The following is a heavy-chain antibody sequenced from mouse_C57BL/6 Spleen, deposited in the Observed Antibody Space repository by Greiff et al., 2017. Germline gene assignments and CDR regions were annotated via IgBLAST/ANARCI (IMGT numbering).Heavy chain of an antibody. CDR2: IYPGDGDT. D-gene: IGHD1-1*01. CDR1: GYAFSSYW. J-gene: IGHJ1*03. CDR3: ARGITTVVYWYFDV. Sequence: QVQLQQSGAELVKPGASVTISCKASGYAFSSYWMNWVKQRPGKGLEWIGQIYPGDGDTNYNGKFKGKATLTADKSSSTAYMQLRSLTSEDSAVYFCARGITTVVYWYFDVWGTGTTVTVSS. V-gene: IGHV1-80*01.